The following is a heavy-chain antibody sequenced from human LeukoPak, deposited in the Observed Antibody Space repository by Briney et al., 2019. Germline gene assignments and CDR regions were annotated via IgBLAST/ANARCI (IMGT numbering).Heavy chain of an antibody. CDR1: GFTFDDYA. CDR2: ISWNSGSI. J-gene: IGHJ3*02. Sequence: GGSLRLSCAVSGFTFDDYAMHWVRQAPGKGLEWVSGISWNSGSIGYADSVKGRFTISRDNAKNSLYLQMNSLKAEDTALYYCAKDRGMGRSSSRWLEAFDIWGQGTMVTVSS. D-gene: IGHD6-13*01. V-gene: IGHV3-9*01. CDR3: AKDRGMGRSSSRWLEAFDI.